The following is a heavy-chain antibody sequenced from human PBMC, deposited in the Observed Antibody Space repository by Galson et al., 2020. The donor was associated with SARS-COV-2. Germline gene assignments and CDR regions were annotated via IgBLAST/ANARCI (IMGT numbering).Heavy chain of an antibody. Sequence: SETLSLTCGVYSGALNSSYWTWIRQSPGKGLEYIGEINDSGGTMYNPSLKSRVTISVDTSKNHLSLRLTSVTAADTAIYYCATLVIGAPNRFDPWGQGTLVTVSS. CDR3: ATLVIGAPNRFDP. D-gene: IGHD2-21*01. J-gene: IGHJ5*02. V-gene: IGHV4-34*01. CDR1: SGALNSSY. CDR2: INDSGGT.